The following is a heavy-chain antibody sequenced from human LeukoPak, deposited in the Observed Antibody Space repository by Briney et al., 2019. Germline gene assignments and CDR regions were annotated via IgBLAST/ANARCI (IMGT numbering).Heavy chain of an antibody. CDR1: GDSLNTYY. CDR3: ARVVRGVETSNWFDP. J-gene: IGHJ5*02. Sequence: PSETLSLTCTVSGDSLNTYYWTWIRQTPGKELEWIGFVASSGTSNYNPSLKSRVSISIDTSKNQFSLALTSVTPADTAVYYCARVVRGVETSNWFDPWGQGTLVSVSS. D-gene: IGHD2-21*02. CDR2: VASSGTS. V-gene: IGHV4-59*01.